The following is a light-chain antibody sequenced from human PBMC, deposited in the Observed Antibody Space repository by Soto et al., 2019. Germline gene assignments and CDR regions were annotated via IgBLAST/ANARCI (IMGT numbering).Light chain of an antibody. CDR2: AAS. CDR3: QQSSNSPMYT. Sequence: DLQMTQSPSSLSASVGDRVTITCRASQSIAYYVNWFQQKPGKAPKLLIYAASSLQSGVPSRFNGSGSGTDFTLTISSLQPEDFATYYCQQSSNSPMYTFGQGT. CDR1: QSIAYY. J-gene: IGKJ2*01. V-gene: IGKV1-39*01.